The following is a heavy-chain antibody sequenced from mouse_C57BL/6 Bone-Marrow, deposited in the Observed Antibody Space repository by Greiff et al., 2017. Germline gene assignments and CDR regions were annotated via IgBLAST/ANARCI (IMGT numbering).Heavy chain of an antibody. CDR1: GYTFTSSW. V-gene: IGHV1-55*01. CDR3: ARSGPLGRSFDY. J-gene: IGHJ2*01. D-gene: IGHD4-1*01. CDR2: IYPTSGRT. Sequence: QVQLQQPGAELVKPWASVKMSCKASGYTFTSSWITWVKQRPGQGLEWIGDIYPTSGRTNYNEKFKSKAILTVDTSSNTAYMQLISLTSEDSAVFYCARSGPLGRSFDYWGQGTTLTVSS.